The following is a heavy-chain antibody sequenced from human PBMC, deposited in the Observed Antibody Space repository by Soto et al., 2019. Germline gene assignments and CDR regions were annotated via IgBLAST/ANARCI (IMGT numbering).Heavy chain of an antibody. CDR3: ARRYIVATFDYGMDV. Sequence: GESLKISCKGSGYSFTSYWISWVRQMPGKGLEWMGRIDPSDSYTNYSPSFQGHVTVSADKSISTAYLQWSSLKASDTAMYYCARRYIVATFDYGMDVWGQGTTVTVSS. J-gene: IGHJ6*02. CDR1: GYSFTSYW. D-gene: IGHD5-12*01. V-gene: IGHV5-10-1*01. CDR2: IDPSDSYT.